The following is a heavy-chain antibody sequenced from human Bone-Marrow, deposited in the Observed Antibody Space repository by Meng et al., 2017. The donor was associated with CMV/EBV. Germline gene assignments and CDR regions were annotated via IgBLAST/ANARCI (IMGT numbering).Heavy chain of an antibody. CDR1: GGTFSSYA. CDR2: IIPIFGTA. CDR3: ARVGSGWYYFGIPYYYYGMDV. V-gene: IGHV1-69*05. Sequence: SVKVSCKASGGTFSSYAISWVRQAPGQGLEWMGGIIPIFGTANYAQKFQGRVTITRNTSISTAYMELSSLRSEDTAVYYCARVGSGWYYFGIPYYYYGMDVWSQGTTVTVSS. D-gene: IGHD6-19*01. J-gene: IGHJ6*02.